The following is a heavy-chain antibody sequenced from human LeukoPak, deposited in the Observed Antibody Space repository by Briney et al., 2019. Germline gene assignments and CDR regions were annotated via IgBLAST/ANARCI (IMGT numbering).Heavy chain of an antibody. V-gene: IGHV4-61*02. D-gene: IGHD2-15*01. Sequence: PSETLSLTCTVSGGSISSGNYYWNWIRQPAGKGLEWIGRIYTSGSTNYNPSLKSRVTISVDTSKNQFSLKLTSVTAADTAVYYCAREDRYCSDGSCYYWGQGTLVTVSS. CDR3: AREDRYCSDGSCYY. CDR2: IYTSGST. J-gene: IGHJ4*02. CDR1: GGSISSGNYY.